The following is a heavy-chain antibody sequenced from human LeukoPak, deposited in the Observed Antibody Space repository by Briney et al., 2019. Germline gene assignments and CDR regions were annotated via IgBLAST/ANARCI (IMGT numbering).Heavy chain of an antibody. V-gene: IGHV1-69*13. CDR3: ARVATKAYYYGMDV. CDR2: IIPIFGTA. CDR1: GGTFSSYA. Sequence: SVKVSCTASGGTFSSYAISWVRQAPGQGLEWMGGIIPIFGTANYAQKVQGRVTITADESTGTAYLELNSLRSEDTAVFYCARVATKAYYYGMDVWGKGTTVTVSS. J-gene: IGHJ6*04. D-gene: IGHD5-12*01.